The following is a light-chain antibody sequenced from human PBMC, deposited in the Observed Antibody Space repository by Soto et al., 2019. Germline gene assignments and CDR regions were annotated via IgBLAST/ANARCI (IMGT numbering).Light chain of an antibody. CDR1: ESVSRN. V-gene: IGKV3-15*01. CDR3: QQFNSYPIT. Sequence: EIVMTQSPATLSVSPGERATLSCRASESVSRNLAWYQQKPGQAPRLLVYAASTRATGVPARFSGSGSGTDFTLTISSLQPEDFATYYCQQFNSYPITFAQGTRLAIK. CDR2: AAS. J-gene: IGKJ5*01.